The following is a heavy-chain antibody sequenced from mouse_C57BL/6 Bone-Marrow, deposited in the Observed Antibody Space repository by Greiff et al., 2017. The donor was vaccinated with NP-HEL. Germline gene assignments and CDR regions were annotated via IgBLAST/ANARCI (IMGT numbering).Heavy chain of an antibody. D-gene: IGHD1-1*01. Sequence: EVHLVESGEGLVKPGGSLKLSCAASGFTFSSYAMSWVRQTPEKRLEWVAYISSGGDYIYYADTVKGRFTISRDNARNTLYLQMSSLKSEDTAMYYCTRDRVITTVVALYWYFDVWGTGTTVTVSS. CDR2: ISSGGDYI. CDR1: GFTFSSYA. V-gene: IGHV5-9-1*02. CDR3: TRDRVITTVVALYWYFDV. J-gene: IGHJ1*03.